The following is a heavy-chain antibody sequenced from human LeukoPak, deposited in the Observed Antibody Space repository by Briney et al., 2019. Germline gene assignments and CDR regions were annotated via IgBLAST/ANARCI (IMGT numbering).Heavy chain of an antibody. CDR2: INPNSGGA. J-gene: IGHJ5*02. CDR1: GYTFTCYY. D-gene: IGHD2-15*01. CDR3: ARDLNIVVVVAATRFDP. Sequence: GASVKVSCKASGYTFTCYYMHWVRQAPGQGLKWMGWINPNSGGANYAQKFQGRVTMTRDTSISTAYMELSRLRSDDTAVYYCARDLNIVVVVAATRFDPWGQGTLVTVSS. V-gene: IGHV1-2*02.